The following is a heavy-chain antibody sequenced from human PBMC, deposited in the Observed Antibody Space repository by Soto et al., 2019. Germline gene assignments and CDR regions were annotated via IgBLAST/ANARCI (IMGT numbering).Heavy chain of an antibody. J-gene: IGHJ5*02. CDR2: INPNSGGT. CDR3: ARAXGYCSSTSCYPYNWFDP. V-gene: IGHV1-2*02. CDR1: GYTFTGYY. D-gene: IGHD2-2*01. Sequence: ASVKVSCKASGYTFTGYYMHWVRQAPGQGLEWMGWINPNSGGTNYAQKFQGRVTMTRDTSISTAYMELSRLRSDDTAVYYCARAXGYCSSTSCYPYNWFDPWGQGTLFTVSS.